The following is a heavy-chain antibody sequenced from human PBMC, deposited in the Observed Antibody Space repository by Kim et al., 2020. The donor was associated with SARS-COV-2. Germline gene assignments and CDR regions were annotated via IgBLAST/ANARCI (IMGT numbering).Heavy chain of an antibody. J-gene: IGHJ5*02. CDR1: GFNFGIYA. Sequence: GGSLRLSCAASGFNFGIYAMSWVRQAPGKGLEWVSSIGGSAGRYIEYTDSVKGRFTISRDDSRNTLYLQMNSLRIEDTAVYYCARRPGPARFGTSTLDPSGQGTLVTASS. CDR2: IGGSAGRYI. D-gene: IGHD1-1*01. CDR3: ARRPGPARFGTSTLDP. V-gene: IGHV3-23*01.